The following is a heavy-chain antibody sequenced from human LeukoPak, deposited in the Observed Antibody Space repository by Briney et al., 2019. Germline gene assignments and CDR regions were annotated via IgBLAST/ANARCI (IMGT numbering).Heavy chain of an antibody. CDR1: GFTFSSYS. V-gene: IGHV3-21*01. Sequence: GGSLRRSCAASGFTFSSYSMNWVRQAPGKGLEWVSSISSSSSYIYYADSVKGRFTISRDNAKNSLYLQMNSLRAEDTAVYYCARFGTNGGGDYWGQGTLVTVSS. CDR2: ISSSSSYI. D-gene: IGHD1/OR15-1a*01. J-gene: IGHJ4*02. CDR3: ARFGTNGGGDY.